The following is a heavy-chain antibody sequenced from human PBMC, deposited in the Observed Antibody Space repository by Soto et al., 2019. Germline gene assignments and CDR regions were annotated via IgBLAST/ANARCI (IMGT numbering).Heavy chain of an antibody. CDR3: AREVGAPTTGSFDY. V-gene: IGHV3-11*01. CDR1: GCTFSDYY. J-gene: IGHJ4*02. Sequence: LRLSGAASGCTFSDYYMSWIRQAPGKGLEWVSYISSSGSTIYYADSVKGRFTISRDNAKNSLYLQMNSLRAEDTAVYYCAREVGAPTTGSFDYWGQGTLVTVSS. CDR2: ISSSGSTI. D-gene: IGHD3-10*01.